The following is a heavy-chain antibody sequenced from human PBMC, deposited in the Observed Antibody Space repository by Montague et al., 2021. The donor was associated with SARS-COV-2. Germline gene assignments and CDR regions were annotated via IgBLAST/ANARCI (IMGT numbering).Heavy chain of an antibody. J-gene: IGHJ4*02. CDR1: GDSVWINTAA. D-gene: IGHD4-17*01. CDR2: TNYRSKWTS. V-gene: IGHV6-1*01. Sequence: CAISGDSVWINTAAWNWIRQSPSRGLEWLGMTNYRSKWTSDYATSVEGRISIDPDTSKNQFFLHLRSVTPEDTGVYYCVRDTGSAQAGFDAWGQGTLVTVSS. CDR3: VRDTGSAQAGFDA.